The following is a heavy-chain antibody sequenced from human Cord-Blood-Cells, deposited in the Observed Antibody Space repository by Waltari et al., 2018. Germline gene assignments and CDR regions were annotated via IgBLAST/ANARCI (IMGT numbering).Heavy chain of an antibody. V-gene: IGHV4-39*01. CDR3: ARLGPRIAARPGVFDY. CDR1: GGSISSSSYY. J-gene: IGHJ4*02. CDR2: IYYSGST. D-gene: IGHD6-6*01. Sequence: QLQLQESGPGLVKPSETLSLTCTVSGGSISSSSYYWGWIRQPPGKGLEWIGSIYYSGSTYYNPPLKSRVTISVDTSKNQFSLKLSSVTAADTAVYYCARLGPRIAARPGVFDYWGQGTLVTVSS.